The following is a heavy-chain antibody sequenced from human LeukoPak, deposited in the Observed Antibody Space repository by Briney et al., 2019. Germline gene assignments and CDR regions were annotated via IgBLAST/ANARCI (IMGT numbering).Heavy chain of an antibody. Sequence: SETLSLTCNVSGYSISSGYYWGWIRQPPGKGLEWIGSIYHTGTSNHNPFLKSRVIISIDTSNDQVSLKLSSVTAADTAVYYCARDAGNYHMRGFDVWGPGTLVTVSS. CDR1: GYSISSGYY. V-gene: IGHV4-38-2*02. CDR3: ARDAGNYHMRGFDV. CDR2: IYHTGTS. J-gene: IGHJ3*01. D-gene: IGHD5-24*01.